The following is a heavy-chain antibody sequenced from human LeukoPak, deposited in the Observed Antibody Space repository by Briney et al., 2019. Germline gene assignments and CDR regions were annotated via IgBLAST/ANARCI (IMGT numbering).Heavy chain of an antibody. J-gene: IGHJ2*01. CDR3: ARGRGSTMVRGVITNFFDL. CDR1: GYTFTAHY. CDR2: LDPNSGDT. V-gene: IGHV1-2*02. D-gene: IGHD3-10*01. Sequence: ASVKVSCKASGYTFTAHYTHCVRHPPGQGLEWMGRLDPNSGDTNYTQKFLRSVTMTGDTPMNTAFRELSRVRSDDTAIYYCARGRGSTMVRGVITNFFDLWGRGALVTVSS.